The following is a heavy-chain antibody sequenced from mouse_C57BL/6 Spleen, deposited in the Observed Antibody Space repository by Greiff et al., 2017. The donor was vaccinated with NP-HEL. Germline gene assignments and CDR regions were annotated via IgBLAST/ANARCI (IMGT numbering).Heavy chain of an antibody. CDR3: ARSPYYYEGYFDV. Sequence: EVKLMESGPELVKPGASVKIPCKASGYTFTDYNMDWVKQSHGKSLEWIGDINPNNGGTIYNQKFKGKATLTVDKSSSTAYMELRSLTSEDTAVYYCARSPYYYEGYFDVWGTGTTVTVSS. V-gene: IGHV1-18*01. D-gene: IGHD1-1*01. CDR2: INPNNGGT. J-gene: IGHJ1*03. CDR1: GYTFTDYN.